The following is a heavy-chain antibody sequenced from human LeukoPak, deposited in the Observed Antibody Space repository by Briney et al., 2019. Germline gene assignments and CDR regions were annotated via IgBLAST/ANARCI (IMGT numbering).Heavy chain of an antibody. J-gene: IGHJ4*02. CDR1: GYTFTGYY. D-gene: IGHD2-2*01. CDR2: INPNSGGT. Sequence: ASVKVSCKASGYTFTGYYMHWVRQAPGQGLEWMGWINPNSGGTNYAQKFQGRVTMTRDTSISTAYKELSRLRSDDTAVYYCARVVIVVVPALGYWGQGTLVTVSS. CDR3: ARVVIVVVPALGY. V-gene: IGHV1-2*02.